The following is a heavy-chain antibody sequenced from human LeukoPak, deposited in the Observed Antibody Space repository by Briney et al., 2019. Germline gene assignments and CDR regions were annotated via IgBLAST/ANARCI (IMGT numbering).Heavy chain of an antibody. CDR2: ISGSGGST. Sequence: GGSLRLSCAASGFTFSSYAMSWVRQAPGKGLEWVSAISGSGGSTYYADSVKGRFTISRDNSKNTLYLQMNSLRAEDTAVYYCAKEKISIAAAGTSYYYYYYMDVWGKGTTVTVSS. D-gene: IGHD6-13*01. J-gene: IGHJ6*03. CDR1: GFTFSSYA. CDR3: AKEKISIAAAGTSYYYYYYMDV. V-gene: IGHV3-23*01.